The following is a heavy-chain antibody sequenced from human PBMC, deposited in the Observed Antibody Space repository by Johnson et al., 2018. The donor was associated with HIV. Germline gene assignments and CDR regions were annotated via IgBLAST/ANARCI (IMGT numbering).Heavy chain of an antibody. V-gene: IGHV3-30-3*01. J-gene: IGHJ3*02. Sequence: QVHLVESGGGVVQPGRSLRLSCAASGFTFSSYAMHWVRQAPGKGLEWVAVISYDGSNKYYADSVKGRFTISTDNSKNTLYLQMNSLRAEDTAVYYCARDPRSSSWYYYSNDAFDIWGQGTMVTVSS. CDR1: GFTFSSYA. CDR2: ISYDGSNK. D-gene: IGHD6-13*01. CDR3: ARDPRSSSWYYYSNDAFDI.